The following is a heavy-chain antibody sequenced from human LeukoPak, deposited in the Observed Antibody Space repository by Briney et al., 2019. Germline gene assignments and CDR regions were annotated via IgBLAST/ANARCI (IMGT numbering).Heavy chain of an antibody. Sequence: ASVKVSCKTSGYSFILYGISWVRQAPGQGPEWMGWISTSTGDTKYTQKFQGRVTLTTDTSTSTAYMELSSLRSDDTAVYYCARGSRPVYNLLTGKRYFDYWGQGTLLTVSS. CDR2: ISTSTGDT. CDR3: ARGSRPVYNLLTGKRYFDY. J-gene: IGHJ4*02. D-gene: IGHD3-9*01. V-gene: IGHV1-18*01. CDR1: GYSFILYG.